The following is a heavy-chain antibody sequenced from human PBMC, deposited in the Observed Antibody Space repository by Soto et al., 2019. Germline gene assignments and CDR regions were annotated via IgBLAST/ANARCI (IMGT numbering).Heavy chain of an antibody. Sequence: SGPTLVNPTETLTLTCTFSGFSLTSPRMCVSWIRQSPGKALEWLALIERDDDDKYYSTSLKTRLTISKDTRKNQVVLTMANMEPADTATYYCARSIRGPRRFNGMDVWGQGTTVTVSS. CDR3: ARSIRGPRRFNGMDV. CDR2: IERDDDDK. CDR1: GFSLTSPRMC. V-gene: IGHV2-70*13. D-gene: IGHD1-20*01. J-gene: IGHJ6*02.